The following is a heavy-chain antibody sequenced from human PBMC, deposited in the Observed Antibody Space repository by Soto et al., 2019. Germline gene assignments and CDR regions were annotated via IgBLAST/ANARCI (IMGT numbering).Heavy chain of an antibody. CDR1: GYTFTSYA. CDR3: ARGVGGYCSGGSCSMDV. V-gene: IGHV1-3*01. CDR2: INAGNGNT. J-gene: IGHJ6*02. D-gene: IGHD2-15*01. Sequence: ASVKVSCKASGYTFTSYAMHWVRQAPGQRLEWMGWINAGNGNTKYSQKFQGRVTITRDTSASTAYVELSSLRSEDTAVYYCARGVGGYCSGGSCSMDVWGQGTTVTVSS.